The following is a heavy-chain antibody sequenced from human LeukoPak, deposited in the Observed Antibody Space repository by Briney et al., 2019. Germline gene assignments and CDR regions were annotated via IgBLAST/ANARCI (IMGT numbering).Heavy chain of an antibody. Sequence: SETLSLTCGVYGGSFSGYYWSWIRQPPGKGLEWIGEINHSGSTNYNPSLKSRVTISVDTSKNLFSLRLRFVTAADTAVYYCARGYDSGSYYSHWGQGTLVTVSS. CDR2: INHSGST. D-gene: IGHD3-10*01. CDR3: ARGYDSGSYYSH. V-gene: IGHV4-34*01. CDR1: GGSFSGYY. J-gene: IGHJ4*02.